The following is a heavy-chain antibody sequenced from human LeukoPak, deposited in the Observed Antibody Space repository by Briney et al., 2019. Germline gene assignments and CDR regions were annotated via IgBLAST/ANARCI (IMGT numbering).Heavy chain of an antibody. Sequence: PGRPLRLSCAASGFTFSNYGMHWVRQAPGKGLERVAVIWYDGSKKYYADSVKGRFTISRDNSKNTLYLQMNSLRAEDTAVYYCARDCNFWSGYSHKYYYGMDVWGQGTTVTVSS. CDR2: IWYDGSKK. V-gene: IGHV3-33*01. D-gene: IGHD3-3*01. J-gene: IGHJ6*02. CDR1: GFTFSNYG. CDR3: ARDCNFWSGYSHKYYYGMDV.